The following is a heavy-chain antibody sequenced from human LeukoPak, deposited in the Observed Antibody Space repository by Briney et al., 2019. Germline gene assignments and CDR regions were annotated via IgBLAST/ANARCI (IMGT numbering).Heavy chain of an antibody. CDR1: GFTFSSYS. V-gene: IGHV3-21*01. J-gene: IGHJ4*02. Sequence: GGSLRLSCAASGFTFSSYSMNWVRQAPGKGLEWVLSISSSSSYIYYADSVKGRFTISRDNAKNSLYLQMNSLRAEDTAVYYCARDLDSSGWFDYWGQGTLVTVSS. CDR3: ARDLDSSGWFDY. D-gene: IGHD6-19*01. CDR2: ISSSSSYI.